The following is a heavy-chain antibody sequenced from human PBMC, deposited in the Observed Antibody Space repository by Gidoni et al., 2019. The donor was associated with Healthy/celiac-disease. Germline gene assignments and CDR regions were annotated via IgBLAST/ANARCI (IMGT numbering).Heavy chain of an antibody. V-gene: IGHV4-34*01. J-gene: IGHJ4*02. CDR1: GGSFSGYY. CDR3: ARGVNGRQNQN. CDR2: INHSGST. Sequence: QVQLQQWGAGLLKPSETLSLTFAVYGGSFSGYYWSWIRQPPGKGLEWSGEINHSGSTNYNPSRKSRGTISVDTSKNQFSLKLSSVTAADTAVYYCARGVNGRQNQNWCQGTLVTVSS.